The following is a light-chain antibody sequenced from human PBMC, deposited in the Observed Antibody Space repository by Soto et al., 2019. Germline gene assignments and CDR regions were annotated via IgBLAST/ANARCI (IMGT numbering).Light chain of an antibody. CDR2: DAY. Sequence: EIVLTQSPATLSVSAGERVTLSCRASQGVGSTLAWYRQQPGQAPRLLIYDAYIRATGVPARFSGSGSGTEFTLTISSLQSEDFATYYCLQHNSYPLTFGGGTKVDI. V-gene: IGKV3-15*01. J-gene: IGKJ4*01. CDR1: QGVGST. CDR3: LQHNSYPLT.